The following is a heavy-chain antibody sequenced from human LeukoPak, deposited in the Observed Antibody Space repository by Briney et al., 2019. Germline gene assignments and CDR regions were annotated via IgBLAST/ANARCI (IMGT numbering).Heavy chain of an antibody. CDR3: ATDRRSGRTNWFDP. CDR1: GFTFSDYY. Sequence: PGGSLRLSCAASGFTFSDYYMSWIRQAPGKGLEWVSYISSSGSTIYYADSVKGRFTISRDNAKNSLYLQMNSLRAEDTAVYYCATDRRSGRTNWFDPWGQGTLVIVSS. V-gene: IGHV3-11*04. D-gene: IGHD6-19*01. CDR2: ISSSGSTI. J-gene: IGHJ5*02.